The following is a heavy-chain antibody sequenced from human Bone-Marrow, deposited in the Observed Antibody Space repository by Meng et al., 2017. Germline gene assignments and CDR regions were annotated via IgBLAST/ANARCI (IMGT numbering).Heavy chain of an antibody. J-gene: IGHJ4*02. D-gene: IGHD1-14*01. V-gene: IGHV4-31*01. Sequence: QVQVQESDPGLLMPSHAPPLTCTSSGGSISRGGYYWSWIRQHPGKGLEWIGYIYYSGSTYYNPSLKSLVTISVDTSKNQFSLKLSSVTAADTAVYYCAREASPEYYFDYWGQGTLVTVSS. CDR3: AREASPEYYFDY. CDR1: GGSISRGGYY. CDR2: IYYSGST.